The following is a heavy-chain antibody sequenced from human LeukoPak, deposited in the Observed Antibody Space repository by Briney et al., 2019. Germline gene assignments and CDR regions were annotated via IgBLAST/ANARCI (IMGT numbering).Heavy chain of an antibody. Sequence: ETLSLTCTVSGGSISNYYWSWLRQPPGKGLEWIGHIYSSGSTNYNPSLRSRLTKPVDTSTSQPSRKLTSVTAADTAVYYCARHKPTGSYPLELWGQGTLVTVSS. CDR3: ARHKPTGSYPLEL. CDR1: GGSISNYY. D-gene: IGHD3-10*01. CDR2: IYSSGST. J-gene: IGHJ4*02. V-gene: IGHV4-59*08.